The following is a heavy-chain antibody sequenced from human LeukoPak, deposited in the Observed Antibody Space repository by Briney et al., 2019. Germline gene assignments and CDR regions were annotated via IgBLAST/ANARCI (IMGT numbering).Heavy chain of an antibody. V-gene: IGHV3-23*01. D-gene: IGHD3-22*01. J-gene: IGHJ6*02. CDR2: ISNNGGYT. CDR3: ARPNYYDSRAHYYYGMDV. CDR1: GFTFSSSA. Sequence: GGSLRLSCAASGFTFSSSAMSWVRQAPGKGLEWVSAISNNGGYTYYADSVKGRFTISRDNSKNTLHLQMNSLRAEDTAVYYCARPNYYDSRAHYYYGMDVWGQGTTVTVSS.